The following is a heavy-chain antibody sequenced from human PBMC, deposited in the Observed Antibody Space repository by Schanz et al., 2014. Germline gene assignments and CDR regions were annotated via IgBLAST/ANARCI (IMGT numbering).Heavy chain of an antibody. D-gene: IGHD4-17*01. CDR1: GYTFAGHA. J-gene: IGHJ6*03. V-gene: IGHV1-46*01. Sequence: QVQLVQSGAEVKKPGASVKVSCQASGYTFAGHAVHWVRQAPGQGLEWMGKINPSSGTTRIAQNFQGRLTVTRDTSTSTVNMELSSLRSEDTAVYYCARAPVTVGPYHYYMDVWGKGTTVTVSS. CDR3: ARAPVTVGPYHYYMDV. CDR2: INPSSGTT.